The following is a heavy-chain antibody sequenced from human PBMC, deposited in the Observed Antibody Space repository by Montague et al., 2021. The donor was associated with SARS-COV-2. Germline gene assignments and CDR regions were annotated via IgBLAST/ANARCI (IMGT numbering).Heavy chain of an antibody. D-gene: IGHD2-21*02. CDR2: IYDGGSA. Sequence: SETLSPTCTVSVGSISNYYWTWIRQPAGKGLEWIGYIYDGGSANXNPSRKSRSTISVDTSNNQFSLRLSSVTAADTAVYYCARAYCGGDCHVGPWGQGILVTVSS. V-gene: IGHV4-59*01. CDR3: ARAYCGGDCHVGP. J-gene: IGHJ5*02. CDR1: VGSISNYY.